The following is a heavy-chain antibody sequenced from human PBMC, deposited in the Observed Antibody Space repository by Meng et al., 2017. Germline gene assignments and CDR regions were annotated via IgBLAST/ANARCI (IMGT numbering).Heavy chain of an antibody. CDR1: GGSFSGYY. J-gene: IGHJ4*02. CDR3: ARGSTWDGSGSYYPVYFDY. Sequence: QVQLQQWGAGLLKPSETLSLTCAVYGGSFSGYYWSCIRQPPGKGLEWIGEINHSGSTNYNPSLKSRVTISVDTSKNQFSLKLSSVTAADTAVYYCARGSTWDGSGSYYPVYFDYWGQGTLVTVSS. V-gene: IGHV4-34*01. D-gene: IGHD3-10*01. CDR2: INHSGST.